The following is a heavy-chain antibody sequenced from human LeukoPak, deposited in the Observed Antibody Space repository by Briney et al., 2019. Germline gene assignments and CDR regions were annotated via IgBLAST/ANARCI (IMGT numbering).Heavy chain of an antibody. CDR2: TYYRSKWYN. D-gene: IGHD3-22*01. Sequence: SQTLSLTCAISGDSVSSNSAAWNWIRQSPSRGLEWLGRTYYRSKWYNDYAVSVKSLITINPDTSKNQFSLQLNSVTPEDTAVYYCARGLSDYYDSSGYPAVYYFDYWGQGTLVTVSS. J-gene: IGHJ4*02. CDR1: GDSVSSNSAA. V-gene: IGHV6-1*01. CDR3: ARGLSDYYDSSGYPAVYYFDY.